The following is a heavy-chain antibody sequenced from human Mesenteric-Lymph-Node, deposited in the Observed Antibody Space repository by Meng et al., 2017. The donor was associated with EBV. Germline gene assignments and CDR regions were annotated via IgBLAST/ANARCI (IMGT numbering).Heavy chain of an antibody. CDR2: IFYSGST. D-gene: IGHD4-17*01. CDR1: GGSLTSSSYF. Sequence: RLHLQESGPGLVKPSETLSLTCTSSGGSLTSSSYFWGWIRQPPGKGLEWIGSIFYSGSTYYNPSLESRVTISVDTSRNQFSLKLTSVTAADTAVYYCAGPDYGNNWGRFDYWGQGTLVTVSS. CDR3: AGPDYGNNWGRFDY. V-gene: IGHV4-39*06. J-gene: IGHJ4*02.